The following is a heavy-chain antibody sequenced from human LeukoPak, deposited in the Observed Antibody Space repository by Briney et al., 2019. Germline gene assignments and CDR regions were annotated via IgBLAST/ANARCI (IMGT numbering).Heavy chain of an antibody. CDR2: INHSGST. CDR3: ARYITIFGVVINYGMDV. Sequence: MSSETLSLTCAVYGGSFSGYYWSWIRQPPGKGLEWIGEINHSGSTNYNPSLKSRVTISVDTSKNQFSLKLSSVTAADTAVYYCARYITIFGVVINYGMDVWGQGTTVTVSS. CDR1: GGSFSGYY. D-gene: IGHD3-3*01. V-gene: IGHV4-34*01. J-gene: IGHJ6*02.